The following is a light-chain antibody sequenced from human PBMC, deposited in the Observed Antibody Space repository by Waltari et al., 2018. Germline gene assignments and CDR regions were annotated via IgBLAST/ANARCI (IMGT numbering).Light chain of an antibody. Sequence: EIVLTQSPGTLSLSPGERATLSCRASQSVSRYLAWYQQKPGQAPRLLISDASTRATGIPDRCRGSGSGTDFSLTISRLEPEDFAVYYCQKYGRLPATFGQGTKVEIK. CDR3: QKYGRLPAT. V-gene: IGKV3-20*01. J-gene: IGKJ1*01. CDR1: QSVSRY. CDR2: DAS.